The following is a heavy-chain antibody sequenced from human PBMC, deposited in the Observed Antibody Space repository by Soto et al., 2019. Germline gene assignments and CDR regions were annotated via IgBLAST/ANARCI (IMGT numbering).Heavy chain of an antibody. CDR1: GGSFSGYY. D-gene: IGHD3-10*01. V-gene: IGHV4-34*01. J-gene: IGHJ5*02. CDR2: INHSGST. Sequence: SETLSLTCAVYGGSFSGYYWSWIRQPPGKGLEWIGEINHSGSTNYNPSLKSRVTISVDTSKNQFSLKLSSVTAADTAVYYCARGGVSMVRGVIWVRKTETRRNWFDPWGQGTLVTVSS. CDR3: ARGGVSMVRGVIWVRKTETRRNWFDP.